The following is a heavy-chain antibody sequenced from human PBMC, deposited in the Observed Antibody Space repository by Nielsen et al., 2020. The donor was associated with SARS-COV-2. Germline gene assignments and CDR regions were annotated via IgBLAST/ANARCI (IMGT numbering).Heavy chain of an antibody. V-gene: IGHV3-23*01. CDR3: AKISGSQRHYFDF. CDR1: GFSFSSYA. D-gene: IGHD1-26*01. J-gene: IGHJ4*02. Sequence: GGSLRLSCAASGFSFSSYAMTWVRQAPGTGLEWASSIGTTGDKTFYADSVKGRFTISRDNSKNTLYLQLNSLRAEDTAVFYCAKISGSQRHYFDFWGQGALVTVSS. CDR2: IGTTGDKT.